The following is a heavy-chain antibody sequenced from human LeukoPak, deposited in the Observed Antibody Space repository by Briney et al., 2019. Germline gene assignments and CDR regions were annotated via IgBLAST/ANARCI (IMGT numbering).Heavy chain of an antibody. V-gene: IGHV1-69*13. CDR1: GGTFSSYA. J-gene: IGHJ1*01. D-gene: IGHD1-26*01. CDR3: ARGKRSYYPIEYFQH. CDR2: IIPIFGTA. Sequence: ASVKVSCKASGGTFSSYAISWVRQAPGQGLEWMGGIIPIFGTANYAQKSQGRVTITADESTSTAYMELSSLRSEDTAVYYCARGKRSYYPIEYFQHWGQGTLVTVSS.